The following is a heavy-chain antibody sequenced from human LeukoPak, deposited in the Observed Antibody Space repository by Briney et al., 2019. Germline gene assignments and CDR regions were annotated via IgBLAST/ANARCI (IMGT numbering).Heavy chain of an antibody. Sequence: GGSLRLSCAASGFTFSDYYMSWIRQAPGKGLEWISYISYNGSTIHYADCVKGLFIISRDNSKKSLSLQMNSLRVEDTAVYYCARAAGWLDPWGRGTLVTVPS. CDR1: GFTFSDYY. J-gene: IGHJ5*01. CDR2: ISYNGSTI. CDR3: ARAAGWLDP. D-gene: IGHD6-13*01. V-gene: IGHV3-11*01.